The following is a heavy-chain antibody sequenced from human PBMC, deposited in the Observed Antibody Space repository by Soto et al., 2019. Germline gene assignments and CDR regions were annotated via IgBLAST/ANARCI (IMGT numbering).Heavy chain of an antibody. J-gene: IGHJ6*02. CDR2: IGTAGDT. Sequence: GGSLRLSCAASGFTFSSYDMHWVRQATGKGLEWVSAIGTAGDTYYAGSVKGRFTISRENSKNTLYLQMNSLRAEDTAVYYCAKDNDCTNGVCYSYYYYGMDVWGQGTTVTVSS. D-gene: IGHD2-8*01. V-gene: IGHV3-13*01. CDR3: AKDNDCTNGVCYSYYYYGMDV. CDR1: GFTFSSYD.